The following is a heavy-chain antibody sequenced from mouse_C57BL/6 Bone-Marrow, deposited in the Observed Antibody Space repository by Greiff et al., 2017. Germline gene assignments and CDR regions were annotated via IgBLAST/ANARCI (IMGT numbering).Heavy chain of an antibody. J-gene: IGHJ4*01. CDR3: ARDYDLVGNYYAMDY. Sequence: QVQLKQPGAELVKPGASVKMSCKASGYTFTSYWITWVKQRPGQGLEWIGDIYPGSGNTYYNEKFKGKATLTADKSSSTAYMELRSLTSEDAAVYFCARDYDLVGNYYAMDYWGQGTSVTVSA. V-gene: IGHV1-55*01. D-gene: IGHD2-4*01. CDR2: IYPGSGNT. CDR1: GYTFTSYW.